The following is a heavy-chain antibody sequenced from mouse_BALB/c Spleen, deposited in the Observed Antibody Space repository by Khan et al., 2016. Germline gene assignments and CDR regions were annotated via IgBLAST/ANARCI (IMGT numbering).Heavy chain of an antibody. Sequence: EVQLQESGPGLVKPSQSLSLTCTVTGYSITSDYAWNWIRQFPGNKLEWMGYISYSGSTNYNPSLKSRISITRDTSKNQFFLQLNSVTTEDTATYYCARYYYNYDGFDYWGQGTALTVSS. J-gene: IGHJ2*01. D-gene: IGHD2-4*01. CDR2: ISYSGST. CDR1: GYSITSDYA. CDR3: ARYYYNYDGFDY. V-gene: IGHV3-2*02.